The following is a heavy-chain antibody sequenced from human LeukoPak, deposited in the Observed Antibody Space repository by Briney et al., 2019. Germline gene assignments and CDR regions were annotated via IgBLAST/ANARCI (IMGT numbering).Heavy chain of an antibody. Sequence: ASETLSLTCTVSGGSISSSPYYWGWIRQPPGKGLEWIGRIYYSGTTHYNPSLESRVTISVDPSKNQFSLKLASVTAADTAIYYCAKGAGGFSYYNWFDPWGQGTLVTVSS. CDR2: IYYSGTT. CDR3: AKGAGGFSYYNWFDP. V-gene: IGHV4-39*07. D-gene: IGHD5-18*01. CDR1: GGSISSSPYY. J-gene: IGHJ5*02.